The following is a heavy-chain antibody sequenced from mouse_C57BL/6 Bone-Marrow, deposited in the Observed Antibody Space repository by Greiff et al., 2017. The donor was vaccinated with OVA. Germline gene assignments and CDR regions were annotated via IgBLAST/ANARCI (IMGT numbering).Heavy chain of an antibody. CDR1: GFTFSSYG. Sequence: EVNLVESGGDLVKPGGSLKLSCAASGFTFSSYGMSWVRQTPDKRLEWVATISSGGSYTYYPDSVKGRFTISRDNAKNTLYLQMSSLKSEDTAMYYCARGGYYYGRGFAYWGQGTLVTVSA. V-gene: IGHV5-6*02. CDR3: ARGGYYYGRGFAY. CDR2: ISSGGSYT. D-gene: IGHD1-1*01. J-gene: IGHJ3*01.